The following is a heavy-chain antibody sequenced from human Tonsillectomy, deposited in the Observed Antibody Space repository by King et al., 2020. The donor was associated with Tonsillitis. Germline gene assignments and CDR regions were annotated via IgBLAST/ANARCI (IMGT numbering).Heavy chain of an antibody. Sequence: VQLVESGGGLIQPGGSLRLSCAASGFTFSSYAMSWVRQAPGKGLEWVSGISGSGGSTYYADSVKGRFAISRDNSKNTLYLQMNSLRVEDTAVYDCAKDRDFWSPHGMDAWGQGTTITVSS. CDR2: ISGSGGST. CDR3: AKDRDFWSPHGMDA. V-gene: IGHV3-23*04. J-gene: IGHJ6*02. D-gene: IGHD3-3*01. CDR1: GFTFSSYA.